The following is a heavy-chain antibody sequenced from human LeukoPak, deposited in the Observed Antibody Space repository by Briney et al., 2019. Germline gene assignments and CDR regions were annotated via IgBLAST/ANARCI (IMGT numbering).Heavy chain of an antibody. CDR3: ARGDGSGSYWGLAGY. Sequence: SVKVSCKASGGTFSSYAISWVRQAPGQGLEWMGRIIPIFGTANYAQKFQGRVTTTADKSTSTAYMELSSLRSEDTAVYYCARGDGSGSYWGLAGYWGQGTLVTVSS. D-gene: IGHD3-10*01. V-gene: IGHV1-69*06. CDR1: GGTFSSYA. J-gene: IGHJ4*02. CDR2: IIPIFGTA.